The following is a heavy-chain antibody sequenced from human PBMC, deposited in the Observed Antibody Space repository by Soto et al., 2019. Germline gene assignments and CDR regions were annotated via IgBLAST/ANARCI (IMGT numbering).Heavy chain of an antibody. Sequence: ASETLSLTCTVSGGSISSGGYYWSWIRQHPGKGLEWIGYIYYSGSTYYNPSLKSRVTISVDTSKNQFSLKLSSVTAADTAVYYCARSGRRYCSSTSCYVFGYWGQGTLVTVSS. V-gene: IGHV4-31*03. CDR1: GGSISSGGYY. CDR2: IYYSGST. D-gene: IGHD2-2*01. J-gene: IGHJ4*02. CDR3: ARSGRRYCSSTSCYVFGY.